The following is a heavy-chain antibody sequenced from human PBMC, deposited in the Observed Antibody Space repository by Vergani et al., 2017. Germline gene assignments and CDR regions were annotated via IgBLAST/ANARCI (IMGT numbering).Heavy chain of an antibody. D-gene: IGHD3-10*01. Sequence: QVQLQESGPGLVKPSQTLPLTCTVSGGSISSGSYYWSWIRQPAGKGLEWIGSIYTSGSTNYNPSLKSRVTMSVDTSKNQFSLKLSSVTAADTAVYYCARARAGNYYYYYYMDVWGKGTTVTVSS. CDR1: GGSISSGSYY. J-gene: IGHJ6*03. V-gene: IGHV4-61*02. CDR2: IYTSGST. CDR3: ARARAGNYYYYYYMDV.